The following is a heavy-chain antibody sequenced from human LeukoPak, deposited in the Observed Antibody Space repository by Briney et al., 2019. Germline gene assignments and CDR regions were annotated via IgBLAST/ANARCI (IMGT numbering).Heavy chain of an antibody. CDR2: INHSGST. CDR1: GGSFSGYY. CDR3: ARGAGYCSGGSCYWGR. D-gene: IGHD2-15*01. J-gene: IGHJ4*02. V-gene: IGHV4-34*01. Sequence: PSETLSLTCAVYGGSFSGYYWSWIRQPPGKGLEWIGEINHSGSTNYNPSLKSRVTISVDTSKNQFSLKLSSVTAADTAVYYCARGAGYCSGGSCYWGRWGQGTLVTVSS.